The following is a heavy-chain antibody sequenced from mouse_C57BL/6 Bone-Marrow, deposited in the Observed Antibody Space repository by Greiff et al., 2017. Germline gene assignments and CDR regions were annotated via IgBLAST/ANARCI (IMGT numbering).Heavy chain of an antibody. D-gene: IGHD1-1*01. CDR2: IYPGSGST. V-gene: IGHV1-55*01. CDR3: ARSITTVVATDAMDY. Sequence: VQLQQPGAELVKPGASVKMSCKASGYTFTSYWITWVKQRPGQGLEWIGDIYPGSGSTNYNEKFKSKATLTVDTSSSTAYIQLSSLTSEDSAVYYCARSITTVVATDAMDYWGQGTSVTVSS. J-gene: IGHJ4*01. CDR1: GYTFTSYW.